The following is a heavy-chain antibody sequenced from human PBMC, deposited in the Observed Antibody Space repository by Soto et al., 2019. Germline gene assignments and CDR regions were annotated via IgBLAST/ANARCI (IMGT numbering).Heavy chain of an antibody. CDR2: ISGSGGST. CDR3: AKFSPPQVGATNRNY. J-gene: IGHJ4*02. Sequence: GGSLRLSCAASGFTFSSYAMSWVRQAPGKGLEWVSAISGSGGSTYYADSVKGRFTISRDNSKNTLYLQINSLRAEDTVVYYCAKFSPPQVGATNRNYWGQGTLVTVSS. CDR1: GFTFSSYA. D-gene: IGHD1-26*01. V-gene: IGHV3-23*01.